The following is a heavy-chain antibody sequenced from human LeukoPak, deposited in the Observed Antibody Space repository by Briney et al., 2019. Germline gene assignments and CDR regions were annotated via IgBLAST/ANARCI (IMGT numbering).Heavy chain of an antibody. CDR3: ASESYDSSGYYYV. D-gene: IGHD3-22*01. CDR1: GFTFSSYS. J-gene: IGHJ4*02. Sequence: GGSLRLSCAASGFTFSSYSMNWVRQAPGKGLEWVSSISSSSSYIYYADSVKGRFTISRDNAKNSLYLQMNSLRAADTAVYYCASESYDSSGYYYVWGQGTLVTVSS. V-gene: IGHV3-21*01. CDR2: ISSSSSYI.